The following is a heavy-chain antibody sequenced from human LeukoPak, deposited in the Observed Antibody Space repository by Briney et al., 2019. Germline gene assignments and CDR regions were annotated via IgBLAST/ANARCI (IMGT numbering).Heavy chain of an antibody. J-gene: IGHJ4*02. CDR2: VSSDGRIT. V-gene: IGHV3-74*01. CDR3: ASSFRITGTTYYY. Sequence: GGSLRLSCSAPGFTFSSFWMHWVRHVPGKGLVWVSGVSSDGRITNYADFVKGRFTVSRDTAKNTLSLQMDSLRADDTAIYFCASSFRITGTTYYYWGQGTLVTVSS. CDR1: GFTFSSFW. D-gene: IGHD1-20*01.